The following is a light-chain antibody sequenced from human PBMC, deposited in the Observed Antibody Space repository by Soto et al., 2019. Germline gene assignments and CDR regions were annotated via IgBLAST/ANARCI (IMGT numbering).Light chain of an antibody. Sequence: DIQMTQSPSSLSASVGDRVTITCRASQSISSYLNWYQEKPVKAPKLLIYAASSLQGGVPSRFSGGGSGTDFTLAISSLQPEEFATYYCQQNYDTPYTFGQGTKLQIK. CDR1: QSISSY. J-gene: IGKJ2*01. CDR3: QQNYDTPYT. V-gene: IGKV1-39*01. CDR2: AAS.